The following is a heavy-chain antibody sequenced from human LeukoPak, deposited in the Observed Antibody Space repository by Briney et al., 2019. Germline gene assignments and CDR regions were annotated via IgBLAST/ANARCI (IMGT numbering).Heavy chain of an antibody. D-gene: IGHD5-12*01. CDR1: TLFSSTFT. V-gene: IGHV3-21*01. CDR3: ARDQDIELEWLRLFDY. CDR2: ISSSSSYL. J-gene: IGHJ4*02. Sequence: GRSLTPSSPLSTLFSSTFTAKWDRPAPEGGLEWVSSISSSSSYLNYPDSVKGRLTTTRDNAKNSLYLQMNSLRADDTAVYYCARDQDIELEWLRLFDYWGQGTLVTVSS.